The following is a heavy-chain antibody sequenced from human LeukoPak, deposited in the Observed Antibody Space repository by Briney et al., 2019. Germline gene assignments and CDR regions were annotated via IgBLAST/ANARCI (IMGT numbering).Heavy chain of an antibody. CDR2: IYYSGST. D-gene: IGHD3-9*01. Sequence: SETLSLTCTVSGGSISGSSYYWGWIRQPPGKGLEWIGSIYYSGSTYYNPSLKSRVTISVDTSKNQFSLKLSSVTAADTAVYYCAREVSGYSIFHHFYYFDYWGQGTLVTVSS. CDR3: AREVSGYSIFHHFYYFDY. V-gene: IGHV4-39*02. J-gene: IGHJ4*02. CDR1: GGSISGSSYY.